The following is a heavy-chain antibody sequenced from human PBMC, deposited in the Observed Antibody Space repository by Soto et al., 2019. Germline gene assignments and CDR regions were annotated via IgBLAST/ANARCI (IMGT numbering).Heavy chain of an antibody. V-gene: IGHV4-4*02. D-gene: IGHD4-17*01. CDR3: ARSTVTEDY. CDR1: GGSVSSNNW. J-gene: IGHJ4*02. Sequence: QVQLQESGPGLVKPSGTLSLTCVVSGGSVSSNNWWSWVRQSPGKGLERIGEIYHSGSTNYNPSLKSRVAVSLDKSKNQFSLKLSSVTAADTALYYCARSTVTEDYWGQGTLVTVSS. CDR2: IYHSGST.